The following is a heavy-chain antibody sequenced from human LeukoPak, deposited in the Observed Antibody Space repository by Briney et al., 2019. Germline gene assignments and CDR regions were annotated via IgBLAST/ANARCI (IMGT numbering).Heavy chain of an antibody. CDR3: ARGRIDGALSGGDP. J-gene: IGHJ5*02. D-gene: IGHD3-16*01. CDR2: IIPILGIA. Sequence: SVKVSCKASGGTFSSYAISWVRQAPGQGLEWMGRIIPILGIANYAQKFQGRVTITADKSTSTAYMELSSLRSDDTAVYYCARGRIDGALSGGDPWGQGTLVTVSS. CDR1: GGTFSSYA. V-gene: IGHV1-69*04.